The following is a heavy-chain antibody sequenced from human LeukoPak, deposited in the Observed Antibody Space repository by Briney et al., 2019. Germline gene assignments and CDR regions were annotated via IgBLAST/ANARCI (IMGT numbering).Heavy chain of an antibody. J-gene: IGHJ4*02. CDR2: ISGSGDSI. V-gene: IGHV3-23*01. D-gene: IGHD6-19*01. Sequence: GGSLRLSCAASGFTFSSYGMSWVRQAPGKGLEWVSGISGSGDSIYYADSVKGRFTISRDNSKNTLYLQMSSLRAEDTAVYYCGKDRRPGIAVAGTTDYWGQGTLVTVSS. CDR3: GKDRRPGIAVAGTTDY. CDR1: GFTFSSYG.